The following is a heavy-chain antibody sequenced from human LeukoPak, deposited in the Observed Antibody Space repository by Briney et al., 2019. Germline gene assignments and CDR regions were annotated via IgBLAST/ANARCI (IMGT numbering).Heavy chain of an antibody. J-gene: IGHJ6*02. CDR2: ISAYNGNT. CDR1: GYTFTSYG. D-gene: IGHD3-9*01. Sequence: ASVKVSCMASGYTFTSYGISWVRQAPGQGLEWMGWISAYNGNTNYAQKLQGRVTMTTDTSTSTAYMELRSLRSDDTAVHYCARDPFQDYDILTGWRDPEPNYYYGMDVWGQGTTVTVSS. CDR3: ARDPFQDYDILTGWRDPEPNYYYGMDV. V-gene: IGHV1-18*01.